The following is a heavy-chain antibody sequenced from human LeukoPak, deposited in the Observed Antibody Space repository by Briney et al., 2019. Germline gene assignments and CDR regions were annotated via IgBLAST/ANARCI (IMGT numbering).Heavy chain of an antibody. D-gene: IGHD1-26*01. J-gene: IGHJ4*02. Sequence: SGGSLRLSCAASGFTFSNYWMHWVRQAPGKGLVWVSRINSDGSTTNNADSVKGRFTISRDNAKNTLYLQMNSLRAEDTVVYYCARVDSYSSFDFWGQGTLVTVSS. V-gene: IGHV3-74*01. CDR2: INSDGSTT. CDR3: ARVDSYSSFDF. CDR1: GFTFSNYW.